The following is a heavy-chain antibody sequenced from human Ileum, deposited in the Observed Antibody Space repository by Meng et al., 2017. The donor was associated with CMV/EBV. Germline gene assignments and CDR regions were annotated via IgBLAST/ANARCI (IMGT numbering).Heavy chain of an antibody. Sequence: HLVGSGGGVVQPGRSLRLSCEVSGFTFSNYEMHWVRQAPGKGLEWVTLVVNDGNKKYYADSVKGRFTISRDNSAKMVYLEMNNLRPEDTAIYYCARDFDYWGQGTLVTVSS. CDR3: ARDFDY. CDR2: VVNDGNKK. J-gene: IGHJ4*02. CDR1: GFTFSNYE. V-gene: IGHV3-30-3*01.